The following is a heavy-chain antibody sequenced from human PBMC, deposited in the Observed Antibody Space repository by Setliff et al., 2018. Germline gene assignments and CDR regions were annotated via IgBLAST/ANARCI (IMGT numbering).Heavy chain of an antibody. Sequence: ASVKVSCKASGYTFNDYYIHWVRQTPGQGLEWMGRINPSSGGTDDAQNFLGRVTMTRDTAISTAYMELSRLTSDDTAAYYCARAEYTSSSLYYYMDVWGKGTTVTVSS. CDR1: GYTFNDYY. CDR2: INPSSGGT. D-gene: IGHD6-6*01. V-gene: IGHV1-2*06. J-gene: IGHJ6*03. CDR3: ARAEYTSSSLYYYMDV.